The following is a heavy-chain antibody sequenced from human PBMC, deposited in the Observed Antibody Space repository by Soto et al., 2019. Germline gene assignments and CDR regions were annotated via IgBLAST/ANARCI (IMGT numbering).Heavy chain of an antibody. CDR1: GYTFSTYY. D-gene: IGHD1-1*01. Sequence: QVLLVQSGAEVKKPGASVKVSCKASGYTFSTYYMHWMRQAPGQGLEWMGVIYPSGDTAVYAQKLQGXXSXTXXTATSTGSMELSSLRLEDTAVYYCAREKGGGTHDYWGQGTLVTVSS. J-gene: IGHJ4*02. V-gene: IGHV1-46*04. CDR3: AREKGGGTHDY. CDR2: IYPSGDTA.